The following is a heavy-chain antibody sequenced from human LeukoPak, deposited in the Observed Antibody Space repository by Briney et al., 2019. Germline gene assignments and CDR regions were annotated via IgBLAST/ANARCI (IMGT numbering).Heavy chain of an antibody. CDR1: GGTFSSYA. CDR2: IIPILGVA. J-gene: IGHJ6*02. CDR3: ARGGTSTRTYYYYGMDV. V-gene: IGHV1-69*04. D-gene: IGHD1-26*01. Sequence: ASVKVSCKASGGTFSSYAISWVRQAPGQGLEWMGRIIPILGVANYAQKFQGRVTITADRSTSTAYMELSSLRSEDTAVYYCARGGTSTRTYYYYGMDVWGQGTTVTVSS.